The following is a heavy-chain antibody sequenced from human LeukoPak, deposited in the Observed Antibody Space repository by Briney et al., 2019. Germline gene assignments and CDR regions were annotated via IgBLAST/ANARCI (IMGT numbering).Heavy chain of an antibody. D-gene: IGHD3-22*01. CDR1: GYTFTSYY. CDR3: ARDYSSGYYYY. J-gene: IGHJ4*02. CDR2: INPSGGST. Sequence: ASVKVSCKTSGYTFTSYYMHWVRQAPGQGLEWMGIINPSGGSTSYAQKFQGRVTMTRYTSTSTVYMELSSLRSEDTAVYYCARDYSSGYYYYWGQGTLVTVSS. V-gene: IGHV1-46*01.